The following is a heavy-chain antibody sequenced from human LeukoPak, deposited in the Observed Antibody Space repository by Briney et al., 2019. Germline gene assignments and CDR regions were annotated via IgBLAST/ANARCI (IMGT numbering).Heavy chain of an antibody. D-gene: IGHD1-26*01. Sequence: SETLSLTCSDSGGSIGSYYWSWIRPPAGKGLEWIGRIYSSGITNYNPSLKSRVTMSVDTSKNQFSLKLNSVTAADTAFYYCARVRSGSYYFDFGGQGTLVTVSS. CDR3: ARVRSGSYYFDF. CDR2: IYSSGIT. J-gene: IGHJ4*02. V-gene: IGHV4-4*07. CDR1: GGSIGSYY.